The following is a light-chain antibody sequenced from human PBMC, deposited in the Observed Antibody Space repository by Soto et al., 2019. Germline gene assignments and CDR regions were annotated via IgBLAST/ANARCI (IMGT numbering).Light chain of an antibody. Sequence: EIVLTQSPATLSLSPGERATLSCRASQSVSSYLAWYQQKPGQAPRLLIYDASNRATGIPARFSGSGSGTDFTPTTSSLEPEDFAVYYWQQRSNWWTFGQGTKVEIK. J-gene: IGKJ1*01. CDR2: DAS. CDR3: QQRSNWWT. CDR1: QSVSSY. V-gene: IGKV3-11*01.